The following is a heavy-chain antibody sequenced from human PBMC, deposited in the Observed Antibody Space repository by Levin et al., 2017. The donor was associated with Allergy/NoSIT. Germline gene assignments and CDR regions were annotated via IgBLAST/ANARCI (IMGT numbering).Heavy chain of an antibody. CDR3: ARGYSNGDYYFDY. J-gene: IGHJ4*02. CDR1: GYTFTGQH. Sequence: GESLKISCKASGYTFTGQHLHWVRQAPGQGPEWMGWINPDSGGTRYAQRFQGRVAMIRDTSINTVYMELSNLRSDDSAVFYCARGYSNGDYYFDYWGQGTLVTVSS. V-gene: IGHV1-2*02. D-gene: IGHD4-11*01. CDR2: INPDSGGT.